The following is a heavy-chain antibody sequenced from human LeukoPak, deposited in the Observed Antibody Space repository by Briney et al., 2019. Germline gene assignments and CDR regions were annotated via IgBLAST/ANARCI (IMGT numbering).Heavy chain of an antibody. D-gene: IGHD3-10*01. CDR1: GGSFSGYY. CDR3: ATLPYYYGSGSLY. Sequence: SETLSLTCAVYGGSFSGYYWSWIRQPPGKGLEWIGEINHSGSTNYNPSLKSRVTISVDTSKSQFSLKLSSVTAADTAVYYCATLPYYYGSGSLYWGQGTLVTVSS. V-gene: IGHV4-34*01. CDR2: INHSGST. J-gene: IGHJ4*02.